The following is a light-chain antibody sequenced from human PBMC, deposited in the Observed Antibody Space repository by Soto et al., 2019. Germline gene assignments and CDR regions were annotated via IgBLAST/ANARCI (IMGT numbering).Light chain of an antibody. CDR1: QSINNY. Sequence: DIHMTQSPSSLAASAGARVTIPCRASQSINNYLSWYQQKPGKAPNLLIFGASTLQSGVPSRFSGSGSGTDFTLTISSLQPEDFATYYCLQSYRTPLTFGGGTKVDIK. CDR3: LQSYRTPLT. CDR2: GAS. V-gene: IGKV1-39*01. J-gene: IGKJ4*01.